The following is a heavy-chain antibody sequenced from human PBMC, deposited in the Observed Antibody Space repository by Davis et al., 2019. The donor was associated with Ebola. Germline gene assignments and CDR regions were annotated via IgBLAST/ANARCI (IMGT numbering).Heavy chain of an antibody. CDR1: GFTFSSYS. V-gene: IGHV3-21*01. D-gene: IGHD3-22*01. Sequence: PGGSLRLSCAASGFTFSSYSMNWVRQAPGKGLEWVSSISSSSSYIYYADSVKGRFTISRDNAKNSLYLQMNSLRAGDTAVYYCARAVGYYYDSSGYYGRSDAFDIWGQGTMVTVSS. J-gene: IGHJ3*02. CDR3: ARAVGYYYDSSGYYGRSDAFDI. CDR2: ISSSSSYI.